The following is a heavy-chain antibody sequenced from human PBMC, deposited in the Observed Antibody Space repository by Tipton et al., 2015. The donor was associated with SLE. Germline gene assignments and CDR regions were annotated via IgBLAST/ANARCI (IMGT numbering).Heavy chain of an antibody. D-gene: IGHD3-3*01. CDR1: GFNFGRFW. J-gene: IGHJ4*02. CDR3: ARGGETYAFWSGSLDY. V-gene: IGHV3-7*03. Sequence: SLRLSCAASGFNFGRFWMSWVRQAPGKGLECVANMDQDGSEEAYVDSVKGRFTISRDNAKNSLYLQMDSLRAEDTAVYYCARGGETYAFWSGSLDYWGQGNLVTVSS. CDR2: MDQDGSEE.